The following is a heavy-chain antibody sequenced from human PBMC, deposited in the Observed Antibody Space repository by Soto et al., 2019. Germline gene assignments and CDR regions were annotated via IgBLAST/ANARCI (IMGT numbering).Heavy chain of an antibody. CDR3: ARSLRGGFGEHDY. J-gene: IGHJ4*02. Sequence: QVQLVESGGGVVQPGTSLRLSCAASGFIFSNYGMHWVRQAPGKGLEWVAVIWSDGNNKNFADSVKGRFSISRDNSKNPLYLHMNSMRAGGTAVYLCARSLRGGFGEHDYWGQGTLVIVSS. D-gene: IGHD3-10*01. CDR1: GFIFSNYG. CDR2: IWSDGNNK. V-gene: IGHV3-33*01.